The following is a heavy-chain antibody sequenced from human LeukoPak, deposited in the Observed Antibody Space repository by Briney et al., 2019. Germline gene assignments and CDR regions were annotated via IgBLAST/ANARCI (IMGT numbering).Heavy chain of an antibody. Sequence: PSETLSLTCTVSGGSINRYVWSWIRQPPGKGLEWIGYIYSGGSTTYNPSLKSRITISVDTSKNQFSLKLNSLTAADTAVYYCAGERRGGYRFDFWGQGALVTVSS. CDR3: AGERRGGYRFDF. CDR1: GGSINRYV. J-gene: IGHJ4*02. CDR2: IYSGGST. D-gene: IGHD2-15*01. V-gene: IGHV4-59*01.